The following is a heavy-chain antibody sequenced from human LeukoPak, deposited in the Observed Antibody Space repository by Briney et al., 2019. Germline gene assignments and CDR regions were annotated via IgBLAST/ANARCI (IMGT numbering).Heavy chain of an antibody. D-gene: IGHD2-2*01. CDR1: GDSISSSSYY. V-gene: IGHV4-39*01. Sequence: SETLSLTCTVSGDSISSSSYYWGWIRQPPGKGLEWIGNIYYSGSTYYNPSLKSRVTISVDTSKNQFPLKLSSVTAADTAVYYCARRKYQTAADYWGQGTLVTVSS. CDR3: ARRKYQTAADY. J-gene: IGHJ4*02. CDR2: IYYSGST.